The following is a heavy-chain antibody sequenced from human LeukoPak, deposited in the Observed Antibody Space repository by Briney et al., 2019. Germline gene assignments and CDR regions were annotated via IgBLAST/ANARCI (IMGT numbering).Heavy chain of an antibody. J-gene: IGHJ4*02. V-gene: IGHV3-20*04. CDR1: GFTFDDYG. D-gene: IGHD1-26*01. CDR3: ARKKSDGVGASLDY. CDR2: INWNGGST. Sequence: GGSLRLSCAASGFTFDDYGMSWVRQAPGKGLEWVSGINWNGGSTGYADSVKGRFTISRDNAKNSLYLQMNSLRAEDTALYYCARKKSDGVGASLDYWGQGTLVTVSS.